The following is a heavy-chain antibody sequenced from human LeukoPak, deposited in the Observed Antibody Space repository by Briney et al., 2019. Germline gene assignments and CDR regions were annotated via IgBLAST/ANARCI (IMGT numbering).Heavy chain of an antibody. CDR3: ARSSDYGDLRFDY. Sequence: GGSLRLSCAASGFTFSSYAMHWVRQAPGRGLEWVAVISYDGSNKYYADSVKGRFTISRDNSKNTLYLQMNSLRAEDTAVYYCARSSDYGDLRFDYWGQGTLVTVSS. J-gene: IGHJ4*02. D-gene: IGHD4-17*01. V-gene: IGHV3-30-3*01. CDR1: GFTFSSYA. CDR2: ISYDGSNK.